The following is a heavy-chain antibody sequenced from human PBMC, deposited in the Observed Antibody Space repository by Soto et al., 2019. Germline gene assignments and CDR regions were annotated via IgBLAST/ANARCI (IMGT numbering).Heavy chain of an antibody. D-gene: IGHD3-10*01. CDR3: AKDLRRMHGSGSDH. Sequence: EVQLLESGGDLVQPGGSLRLSCTASGFTFSNFAMNWVRQAPGKGLEWVSAISNSGGGTYYADSVRGRFTISRDNSKNTVYLQMRSLRGEDTAIYFCAKDLRRMHGSGSDHWGLGALVTVSS. CDR2: ISNSGGGT. J-gene: IGHJ4*02. CDR1: GFTFSNFA. V-gene: IGHV3-23*01.